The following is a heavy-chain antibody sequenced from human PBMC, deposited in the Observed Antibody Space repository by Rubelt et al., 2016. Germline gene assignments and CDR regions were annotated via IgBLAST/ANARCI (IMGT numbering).Heavy chain of an antibody. CDR2: INHDGST. CDR1: GGSFSGYY. Sequence: QVQLQQWGAGLLKPSETLSLTCAVYGGSFSGYYWSWIRQPPGKGLEGIGEINHDGSTNYNRSPMVGVTCALDPPKNQVPLRRSSVTAAETAAYYWARSGYDLTGYFDYWGQGTLVTVSS. J-gene: IGHJ4*02. V-gene: IGHV4-34*01. CDR3: ARSGYDLTGYFDY. D-gene: IGHD5-12*01.